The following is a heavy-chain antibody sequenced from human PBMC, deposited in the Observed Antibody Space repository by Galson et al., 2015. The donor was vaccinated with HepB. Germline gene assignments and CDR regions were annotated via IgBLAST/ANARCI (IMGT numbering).Heavy chain of an antibody. CDR1: GGSISSSSYY. V-gene: IGHV4-39*02. CDR3: AREGGARIAAAGTMGPWYFDY. J-gene: IGHJ4*02. D-gene: IGHD6-13*01. CDR2: IYYSGST. Sequence: SETLSLTCTVSGGSISSSSYYWGWIRQPPGKGLEWIGSIYYSGSTYYNPSLKSRVTISVDTSKNQFSLKLSSVTAADTAVYYCAREGGARIAAAGTMGPWYFDYWGQGTLVTVSS.